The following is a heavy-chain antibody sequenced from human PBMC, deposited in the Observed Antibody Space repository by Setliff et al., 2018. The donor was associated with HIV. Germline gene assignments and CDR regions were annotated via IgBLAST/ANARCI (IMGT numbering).Heavy chain of an antibody. CDR3: ASPTAIPH. Sequence: ASVKVSCKASGYTFTSYDINWVRQATGQGLEWMGWISAYNGNTNYAQKLQGRVTMTTDTSTSTAYMELSSLRPEDTAVYYCASPTAIPHWGQGTLVTVSS. D-gene: IGHD2-21*02. CDR2: ISAYNGNT. J-gene: IGHJ4*02. CDR1: GYTFTSYD. V-gene: IGHV1-18*01.